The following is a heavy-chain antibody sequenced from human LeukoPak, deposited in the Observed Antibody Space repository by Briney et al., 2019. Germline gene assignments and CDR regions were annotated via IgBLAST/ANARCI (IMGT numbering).Heavy chain of an antibody. Sequence: GRSLRLSCAASGFTFSSYAIHWVRQAPGKGLEWVAVISYYGSNKYYADSVKGRFTISRDNSKNTLYLQMNSLRAEDTAVYYCAKDQDYYDSSGYYDRTPADYWGQGTLVTVSS. CDR1: GFTFSSYA. V-gene: IGHV3-30*18. CDR3: AKDQDYYDSSGYYDRTPADY. D-gene: IGHD3-22*01. CDR2: ISYYGSNK. J-gene: IGHJ4*02.